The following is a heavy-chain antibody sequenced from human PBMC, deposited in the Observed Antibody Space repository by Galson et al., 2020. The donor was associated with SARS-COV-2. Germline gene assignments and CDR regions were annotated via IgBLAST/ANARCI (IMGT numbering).Heavy chain of an antibody. Sequence: SVKVSCKASGGTFTSSDVNWVRQAPGQGLEWLGGFIHVFHTATYAQKFQGRVKITADEPTTTAYMELTSLRSDDTAVYFCVRGEVQTLDYWGQGTLVTVSS. CDR3: VRGEVQTLDY. V-gene: IGHV1-69*13. D-gene: IGHD1-1*01. J-gene: IGHJ4*02. CDR2: FIHVFHTA. CDR1: GGTFTSSD.